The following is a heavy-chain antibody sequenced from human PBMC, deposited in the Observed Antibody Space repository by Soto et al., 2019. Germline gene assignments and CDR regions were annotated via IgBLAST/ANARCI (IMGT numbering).Heavy chain of an antibody. D-gene: IGHD5-12*01. J-gene: IGHJ4*02. V-gene: IGHV4-59*01. Sequence: SETLSLICTVSGGSISSYYWSWIRQPPGKGLEWIGYIYYSGSTNYNPSLKSRVTISVDTSKNQFSLKLSSVTAADTAVYYCARDRGRDGYNFDYWGQGTLVTVSS. CDR3: ARDRGRDGYNFDY. CDR2: IYYSGST. CDR1: GGSISSYY.